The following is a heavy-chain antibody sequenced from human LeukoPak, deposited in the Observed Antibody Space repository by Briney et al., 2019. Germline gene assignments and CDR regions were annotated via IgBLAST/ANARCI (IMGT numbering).Heavy chain of an antibody. J-gene: IGHJ6*03. CDR2: IYYSGST. CDR1: GGSISSYY. D-gene: IGHD3-3*01. Sequence: SETLSLTCTVSGGSISSYYWSWIRQPPWKGLEWIGYIYYSGSTNYNPSLKSRVTISVDTSKNQFSLKLSSVTAADTAVYYCARGVNDFWSGYSAYYYYYYMDVWGKGTTVTVSS. CDR3: ARGVNDFWSGYSAYYYYYYMDV. V-gene: IGHV4-59*01.